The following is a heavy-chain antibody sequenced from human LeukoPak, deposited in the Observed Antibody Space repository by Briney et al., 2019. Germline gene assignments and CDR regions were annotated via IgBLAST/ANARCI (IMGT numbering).Heavy chain of an antibody. V-gene: IGHV4-59*01. CDR1: GGSISSYH. D-gene: IGHD6-25*01. Sequence: PSETLSLTCTVSGGSISSYHWSWFRQPPGKGLEWIGYIYYSGSTNYNPSLKSRVTISIDASKNQFSLWLSSVTAADTAVYHCASARLGSGLEGAFDVWGQGTMVTVSS. CDR3: ASARLGSGLEGAFDV. CDR2: IYYSGST. J-gene: IGHJ3*01.